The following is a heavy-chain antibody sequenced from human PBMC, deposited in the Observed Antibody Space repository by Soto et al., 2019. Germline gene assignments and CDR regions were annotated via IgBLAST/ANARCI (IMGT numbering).Heavy chain of an antibody. CDR3: ARGPRIAVYYYYYYMDV. D-gene: IGHD6-19*01. Sequence: QVQLQQWGAGLLKPSETLSLTCAVYGGSFSGYYWSWIRQPPGKGLEWIGEINHSGSTNYNPSLKSRVTISVDTSKNQFSLKLSPVTGADTAVYYCARGPRIAVYYYYYYMDVWGKGTTVTVSS. J-gene: IGHJ6*03. CDR1: GGSFSGYY. V-gene: IGHV4-34*01. CDR2: INHSGST.